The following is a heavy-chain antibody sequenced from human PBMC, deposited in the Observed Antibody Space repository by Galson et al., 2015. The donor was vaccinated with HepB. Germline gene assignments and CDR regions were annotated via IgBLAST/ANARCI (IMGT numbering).Heavy chain of an antibody. CDR2: MNPNSGNT. D-gene: IGHD2-15*01. CDR3: ARGRYCSGGSCYVNWFDP. Sequence: SVKVSCKASGYTFTSYDINWVRQATGRGLEWMGWMNPNSGNTGYAQKFQGRVTMTRNTSISTAYMELSSLRSEDTAVYYCARGRYCSGGSCYVNWFDPWGQGTLVTVSS. CDR1: GYTFTSYD. V-gene: IGHV1-8*01. J-gene: IGHJ5*02.